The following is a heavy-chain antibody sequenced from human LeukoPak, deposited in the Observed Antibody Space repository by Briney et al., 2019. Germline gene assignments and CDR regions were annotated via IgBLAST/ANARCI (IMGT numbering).Heavy chain of an antibody. CDR3: AKGSFDY. Sequence: GRSLRLSCAASGCTFSSYGMHWVRQAPGKGLEWVAVISYDGSNKYYADSVKGRFTISRDNSKNTLYLQMNSLRAEDTAVYYCAKGSFDYWGQGTLVTVSS. CDR2: ISYDGSNK. J-gene: IGHJ4*02. CDR1: GCTFSSYG. V-gene: IGHV3-30*18.